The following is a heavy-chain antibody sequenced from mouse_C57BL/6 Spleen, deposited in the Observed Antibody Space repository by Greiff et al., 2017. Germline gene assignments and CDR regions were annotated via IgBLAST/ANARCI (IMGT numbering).Heavy chain of an antibody. J-gene: IGHJ3*01. CDR2: IDPSDSYT. CDR3: ARGGGRAWFAY. V-gene: IGHV1-50*01. Sequence: QVQLQQSGAELVKPGASVKLSCKASGYTFTSYWMQWVKQRPGQGLEWIGEIDPSDSYTNYNQKFKGKATLTVDTSSSTAYMQLSSLTSEDSAVYYCARGGGRAWFAYWGQGTLVTVSA. CDR1: GYTFTSYW.